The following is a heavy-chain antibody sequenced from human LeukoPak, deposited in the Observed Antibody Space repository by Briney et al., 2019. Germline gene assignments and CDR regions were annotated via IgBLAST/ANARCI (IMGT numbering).Heavy chain of an antibody. V-gene: IGHV4-59*01. CDR2: IYYSGST. D-gene: IGHD4-11*01. J-gene: IGHJ6*02. Sequence: SETLSLTCTISGRSISSYYWSWIRQPPGKGLEWIGYIYYSGSTNYNPSLKSRVTISVDTSKNQFSLKLSSVTAADTAVYYCARDRGYTVTPRYYYYGMDVWGQGTTVTVSS. CDR1: GRSISSYY. CDR3: ARDRGYTVTPRYYYYGMDV.